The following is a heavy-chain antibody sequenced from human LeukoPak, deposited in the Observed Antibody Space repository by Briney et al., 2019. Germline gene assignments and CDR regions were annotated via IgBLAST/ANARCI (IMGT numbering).Heavy chain of an antibody. J-gene: IGHJ4*02. CDR2: INPSGGST. CDR1: GYTFTKYY. CDR3: ARDRVGAPVDY. D-gene: IGHD1-26*01. Sequence: WASVKVSCKASGYTFTKYYIHWVRQAPGQRLEWMGIINPSGGSTSYAQKFQGRVTMTRDTSTSTLYMELSSLRSEDSAVYYCARDRVGAPVDYWGQGTLVTVSS. V-gene: IGHV1-46*01.